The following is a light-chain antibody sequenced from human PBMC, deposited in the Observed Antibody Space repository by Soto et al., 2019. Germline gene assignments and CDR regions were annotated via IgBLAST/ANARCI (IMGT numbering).Light chain of an antibody. Sequence: DIQMNQSPSTLSSALGSIVTITWRASQSISSWLAWYQQKPGKAPKLLIYDASSLESGVPSRFSGSGSGTECTLTISSLQPDDFATYYCQQYNSYPCTFGQGTKVEIK. J-gene: IGKJ2*02. CDR1: QSISSW. V-gene: IGKV1-5*01. CDR3: QQYNSYPCT. CDR2: DAS.